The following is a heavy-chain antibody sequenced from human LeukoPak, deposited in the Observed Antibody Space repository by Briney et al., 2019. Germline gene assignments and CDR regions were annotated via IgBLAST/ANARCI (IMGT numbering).Heavy chain of an antibody. J-gene: IGHJ4*02. CDR3: AKDRRIDSSGYYYDY. CDR1: GFTFSDYA. Sequence: GGSLRLSCSASGFTFSDYAMVWVRQAPGKGLEWVSTNGGRGGNTFYADAVRGRFTVSRDNSKNTLFLQMNSLRAEDTALYYCAKDRRIDSSGYYYDYWGQGTLVTVSS. CDR2: NGGRGGNT. V-gene: IGHV3-23*01. D-gene: IGHD3-22*01.